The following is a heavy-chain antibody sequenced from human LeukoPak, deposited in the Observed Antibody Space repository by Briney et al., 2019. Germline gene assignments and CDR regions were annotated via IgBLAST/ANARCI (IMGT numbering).Heavy chain of an antibody. D-gene: IGHD4-23*01. V-gene: IGHV1-46*01. CDR1: GGTFSSYA. J-gene: IGHJ5*02. CDR2: INPSGSST. CDR3: ARDNSIADRGWWFDP. Sequence: ASVKVSCKASGGTFSSYAISWVRQAPGQGLEWMGVINPSGSSTLYAEKFRGRIIMTRDMSTATDYMELSSLRSEDTAVYYCARDNSIADRGWWFDPWGQGTLVTVSS.